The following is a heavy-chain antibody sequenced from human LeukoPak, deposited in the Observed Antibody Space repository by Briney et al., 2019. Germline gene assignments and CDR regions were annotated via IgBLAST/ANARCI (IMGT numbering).Heavy chain of an antibody. CDR3: ARDGGWVGELNYYFDY. CDR2: ISSSGSTI. Sequence: GGSLRLSCAASGFTFSDYYMSWIRQAPGKGLEWVSYISSSGSTIYYADSVKGRFTISRDNAKNSLYLQMNSLRAEDTAVCYCARDGGWVGELNYYFDYWGQGTLVTVSS. J-gene: IGHJ4*02. V-gene: IGHV3-11*01. CDR1: GFTFSDYY. D-gene: IGHD3-10*01.